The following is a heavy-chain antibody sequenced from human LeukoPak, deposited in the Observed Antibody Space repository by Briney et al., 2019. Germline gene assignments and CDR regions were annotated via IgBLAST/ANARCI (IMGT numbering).Heavy chain of an antibody. D-gene: IGHD3-16*01. V-gene: IGHV3-7*01. CDR3: AREVWGYWYFDL. J-gene: IGHJ2*01. CDR1: GFNLNSRW. CDR2: IKEVGSEK. Sequence: GGSQRLSCVASGFNLNSRWMDWVRQAPGKGLEWVANIKEVGSEKNYADSVKGRFSISRDNAENSLYLQMNSLRVEDTAVYYCAREVWGYWYFDLWGRGTLVTVSS.